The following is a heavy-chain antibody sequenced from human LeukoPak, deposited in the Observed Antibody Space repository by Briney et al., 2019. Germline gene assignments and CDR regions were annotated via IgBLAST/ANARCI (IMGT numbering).Heavy chain of an antibody. V-gene: IGHV4-30-4*08. CDR1: GGSISSGDYY. CDR3: AIQTGYCSSTSCYLLVPGHSYAFDI. J-gene: IGHJ3*02. D-gene: IGHD2-2*01. Sequence: PSQTLSLTCTVSGGSISSGDYYWRWVRQPPGKGREWLGYIYYSGSTYYNPSLKSRVTISVEKSRNQFSLKLSSVTAADTAVYYCAIQTGYCSSTSCYLLVPGHSYAFDIWGQGTMVTVSS. CDR2: IYYSGST.